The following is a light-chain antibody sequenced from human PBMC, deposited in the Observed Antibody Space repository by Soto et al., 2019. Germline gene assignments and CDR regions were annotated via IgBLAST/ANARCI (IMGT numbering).Light chain of an antibody. CDR1: QSVDSY. Sequence: EIVLTQSPATLSLSPGERATLSCRASQSVDSYLAWYQQKPDQAPRLLIFDASNRATGIPARFSGSGSGTDFTLTISSLEPEDFAVYYCQQHSNRLTFGGGTKVEI. V-gene: IGKV3-11*01. CDR3: QQHSNRLT. CDR2: DAS. J-gene: IGKJ4*01.